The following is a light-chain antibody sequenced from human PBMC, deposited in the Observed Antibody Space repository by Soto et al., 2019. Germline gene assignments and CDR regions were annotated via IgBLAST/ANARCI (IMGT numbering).Light chain of an antibody. CDR1: QSISSW. CDR2: DAS. Sequence: MTQSPATRSASVGDRVTITCRASQSISSWLAWYPQRPGKAPKLLIYDASRLASGVPSRFSRSGAGTEFTLTISSLQPDDFATYYCQQYNSYQWTFGQGTKVDIK. CDR3: QQYNSYQWT. J-gene: IGKJ1*01. V-gene: IGKV1-5*01.